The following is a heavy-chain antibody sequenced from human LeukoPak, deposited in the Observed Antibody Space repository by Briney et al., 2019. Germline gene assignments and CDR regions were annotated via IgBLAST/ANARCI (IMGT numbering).Heavy chain of an antibody. J-gene: IGHJ3*01. Sequence: SETLSLTCTVSGGSFRSTSYYWSWIRQPPGKGLEWIGYIYYSGSTNYNPSLKSRVTISVDTSKNQFSLKLSSVTAADTAVYYCATLGYCSAGSCWGQGTMVTVSS. CDR2: IYYSGST. V-gene: IGHV4-61*01. D-gene: IGHD2-15*01. CDR1: GGSFRSTSYY. CDR3: ATLGYCSAGSC.